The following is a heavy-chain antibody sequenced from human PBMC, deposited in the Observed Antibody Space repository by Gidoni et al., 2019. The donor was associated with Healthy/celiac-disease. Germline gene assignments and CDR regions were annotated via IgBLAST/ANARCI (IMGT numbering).Heavy chain of an antibody. CDR2: ISYDGSNK. J-gene: IGHJ4*02. D-gene: IGHD5-18*01. CDR3: NTGGAY. Sequence: QVQLVASGGGLVQPGRSLRLSCAASGFTFSSYGLHWVRQAPGKGLQWVAVISYDGSNKYYADSVKGRFTISRDNSKNTLYLQMNSLRAEDTAVYYCNTGGAYWGQGTLVTVSS. V-gene: IGHV3-30*03. CDR1: GFTFSSYG.